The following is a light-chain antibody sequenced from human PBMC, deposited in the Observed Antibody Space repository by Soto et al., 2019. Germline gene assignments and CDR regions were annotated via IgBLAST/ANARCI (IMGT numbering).Light chain of an antibody. CDR3: QQRSNWPPYT. CDR1: QSVSSY. CDR2: DAP. Sequence: EIVLTQSPATLSLSPGERATLSCRASQSVSSYLAWYQQKPGQAPRLLIYDAPTRATVIPARLSGSCSGTDVTLTISSVEPEDFAVYYCQQRSNWPPYTFGQGTKLEIK. J-gene: IGKJ2*01. V-gene: IGKV3-11*01.